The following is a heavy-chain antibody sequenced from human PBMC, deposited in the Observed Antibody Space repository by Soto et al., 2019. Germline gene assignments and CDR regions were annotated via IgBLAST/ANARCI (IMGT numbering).Heavy chain of an antibody. CDR3: TREVLGNDSRGWHFKY. CDR2: IGTGGDT. V-gene: IGHV3-13*01. CDR1: GFTFSTYD. Sequence: PGGSLRLSCAASGFTFSTYDMHWVRQATGKGLEWVSAIGTGGDTYYAGSVKGRFTISRENAKNSLYLQMNSLRAGDTAVYYCTREVLGNDSRGWHFKYWGQGTLVTVAS. J-gene: IGHJ4*02. D-gene: IGHD6-19*01.